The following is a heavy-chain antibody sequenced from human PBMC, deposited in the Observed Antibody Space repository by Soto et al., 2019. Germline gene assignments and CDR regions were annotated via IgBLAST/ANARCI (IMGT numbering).Heavy chain of an antibody. J-gene: IGHJ4*02. D-gene: IGHD3-9*01. CDR2: ISRSGDAI. CDR1: RFTLILLL. V-gene: IGHV3-23*01. CDR3: ASHYDITHGALAYFEC. Sequence: AEALRLGCSGSRFTLILLLMTGVRKDTGRGLEWVSAISRSGDAIYYAGSVRGRFTISRDNSKNTLYLQMNSLRAEDTAIYYGASHYDITHGALAYFECWGQAYRVTVS.